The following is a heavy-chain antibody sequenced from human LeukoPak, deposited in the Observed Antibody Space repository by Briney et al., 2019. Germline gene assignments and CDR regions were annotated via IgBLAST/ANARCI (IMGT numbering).Heavy chain of an antibody. CDR2: ISGSGGST. CDR1: GFTFSSYA. V-gene: IGHV3-23*01. Sequence: GGSLRLSCAASGFTFSSYAMSWVRQAPGKGLEWVSAISGSGGSTYYADSVKGRFTISRDNSKNTLYLQMNSLRAEDTAVYYCASVRFLELNYFDYWGQGTLVTVSS. J-gene: IGHJ4*02. CDR3: ASVRFLELNYFDY. D-gene: IGHD3-3*01.